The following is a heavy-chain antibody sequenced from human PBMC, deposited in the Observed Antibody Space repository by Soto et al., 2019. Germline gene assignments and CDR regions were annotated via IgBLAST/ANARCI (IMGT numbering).Heavy chain of an antibody. CDR2: IYYSGST. D-gene: IGHD3-10*01. CDR1: GGSISSGGYY. CDR3: ARGYYYGSGSYSHNWFDP. V-gene: IGHV4-31*03. J-gene: IGHJ5*02. Sequence: PSETLSLTCTVSGGSISSGGYYWSWIRQHPGKGLEWIGYIYYSGSTYYNPSLKSRVTISVDTSKNQFSLKLSSVTAADTAVYYCARGYYYGSGSYSHNWFDPWGQGTLVTVSS.